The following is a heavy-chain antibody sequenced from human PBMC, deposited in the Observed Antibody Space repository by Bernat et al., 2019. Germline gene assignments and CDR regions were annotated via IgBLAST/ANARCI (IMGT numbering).Heavy chain of an antibody. Sequence: EVQLVESGGGLVKPGGSLRLSCAASGFSLSSYSMNWVRQAPGKGLGWVSSIRSSNSDIHYADSVMGRFTISRDNAKNSLYLQMNSLRAEDTAVYYCARDCPGCYHAFDIWGQGTMVTVSS. J-gene: IGHJ3*02. D-gene: IGHD3-16*02. CDR3: ARDCPGCYHAFDI. V-gene: IGHV3-21*01. CDR1: GFSLSSYS. CDR2: IRSSNSDI.